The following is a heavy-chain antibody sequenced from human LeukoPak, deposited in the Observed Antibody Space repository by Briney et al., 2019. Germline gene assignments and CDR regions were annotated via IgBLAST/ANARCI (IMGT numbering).Heavy chain of an antibody. Sequence: SETLSLTCSVSGGSISTGPYFWSWIRQSPGQGLEWIGYIYHSGGTYYNPSLKSRITISVDRSKNQFSLKRSSVTAADTAVYYSARDTSYGLDYWGQGTLVTVSS. J-gene: IGHJ4*02. CDR2: IYHSGGT. CDR1: GGSISTGPYF. CDR3: ARDTSYGLDY. D-gene: IGHD5-18*01. V-gene: IGHV4-30-2*06.